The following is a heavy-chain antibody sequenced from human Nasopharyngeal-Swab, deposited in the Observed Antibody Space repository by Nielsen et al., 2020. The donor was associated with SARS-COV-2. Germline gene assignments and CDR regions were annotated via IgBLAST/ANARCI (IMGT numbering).Heavy chain of an antibody. CDR1: GDSINSGNYY. CDR3: AREQGVFNAFDI. CDR2: IYYSGTT. V-gene: IGHV4-31*03. Sequence: SETLSLTCTVSGDSINSGNYYWSWIRQHPGKDLEWIGYIYYSGTTFYSPSLKSRVIISLDTSKKLFTLKLTSVTAADTAVYYCAREQGVFNAFDIWGQGTLVTVSS. D-gene: IGHD3-3*01. J-gene: IGHJ3*02.